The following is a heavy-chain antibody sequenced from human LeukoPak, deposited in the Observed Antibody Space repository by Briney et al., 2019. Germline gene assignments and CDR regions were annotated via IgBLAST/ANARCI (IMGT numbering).Heavy chain of an antibody. CDR3: VRDEDLYSPTSYLLED. Sequence: GRSLRLSCAASGFTFSSYAMTWVRQAPGKGLEWVSGITSSGASAYYAASVKGRFTISRDNSENTLYLQMNSLSAEDSGIYYCVRDEDLYSPTSYLLEDWGQGTLVTVSS. CDR1: GFTFSSYA. J-gene: IGHJ4*02. V-gene: IGHV3-23*01. CDR2: ITSSGASA. D-gene: IGHD5-12*01.